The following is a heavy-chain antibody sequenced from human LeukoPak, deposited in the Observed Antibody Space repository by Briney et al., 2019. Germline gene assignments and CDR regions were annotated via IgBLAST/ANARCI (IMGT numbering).Heavy chain of an antibody. V-gene: IGHV4-4*02. CDR2: IYHTGST. CDR3: AREGGPQSLRGTFAP. D-gene: IGHD1-1*01. CDR1: GGSISSITW. J-gene: IGHJ5*02. Sequence: SETLSLTCAVSGGSISSITWWSWVRQPPGKGLEWIGEIYHTGSTNYNPSLKSRVTMSVDKSKNQFSLKLSSVTAADTAVYYCAREGGPQSLRGTFAPWGQGTLVTVSS.